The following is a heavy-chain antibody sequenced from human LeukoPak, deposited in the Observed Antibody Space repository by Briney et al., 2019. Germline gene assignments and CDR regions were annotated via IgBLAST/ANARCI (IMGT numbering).Heavy chain of an antibody. V-gene: IGHV3-7*01. D-gene: IGHD5-18*01. Sequence: PGGSLRLSCAASGFTFSSYWMNWVRQAPGKGLEWVANINQDGSDKYYVDSVKGRFTISRDNAKRSLYLQMNSLRAEGTAVYYCARDLFSYGANQDDFWGQGTLVTVSS. CDR1: GFTFSSYW. CDR3: ARDLFSYGANQDDF. J-gene: IGHJ4*02. CDR2: INQDGSDK.